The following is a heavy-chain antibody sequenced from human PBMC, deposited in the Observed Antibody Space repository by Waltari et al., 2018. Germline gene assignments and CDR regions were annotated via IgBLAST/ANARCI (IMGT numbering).Heavy chain of an antibody. V-gene: IGHV4-39*01. CDR2: IYYSGST. D-gene: IGHD2-8*02. J-gene: IGHJ4*02. CDR1: GGSISSSSYY. CDR3: ARLVSGYFDY. Sequence: QLQLQESGPGLVKPSETLSLTCTVSGGSISSSSYYWGWIRQPPGKGLEWIGSIYYSGSTYYNPSIKSRVTISVDTSKNQFSLKLSSVTAADTAVYYCARLVSGYFDYWGQGTLVTVSS.